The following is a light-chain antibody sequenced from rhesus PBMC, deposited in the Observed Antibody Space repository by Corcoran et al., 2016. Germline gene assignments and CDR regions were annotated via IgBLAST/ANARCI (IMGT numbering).Light chain of an antibody. CDR1: QGINSC. Sequence: DIQMTQSPSSLSASLGDKVTITCRASQGINSCLAWYQQKPGKALKLLIKKASKLQRGVPTRFSGSESGTDFTLTISSLQPEDSATYNCLQYSSSPYTFGQGTKIEIK. V-gene: IGKV1-22*01. J-gene: IGKJ2*01. CDR3: LQYSSSPYT. CDR2: KAS.